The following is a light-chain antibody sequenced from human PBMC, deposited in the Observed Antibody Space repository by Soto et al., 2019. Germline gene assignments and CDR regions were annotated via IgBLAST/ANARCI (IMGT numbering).Light chain of an antibody. CDR3: SSYTTSYFYV. CDR2: EVS. V-gene: IGLV2-8*01. Sequence: QSALTQPPSASGSLGQSVTISCTGTSSDIGDYNYVSWYQQHAGKAPKVMIYEVSQRPSGVPDRFSGSKSGNTASLTISGLQTEDEADYYCSSYTTSYFYVFGPGTKLTVL. CDR1: SSDIGDYNY. J-gene: IGLJ1*01.